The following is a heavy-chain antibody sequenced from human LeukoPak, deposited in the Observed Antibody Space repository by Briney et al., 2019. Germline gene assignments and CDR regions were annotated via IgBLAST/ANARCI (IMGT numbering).Heavy chain of an antibody. CDR3: AKDGLKWWRRGSYFDY. D-gene: IGHD2-21*02. CDR2: ISYDGSNK. CDR1: GFTFSSYG. V-gene: IGHV3-30*18. J-gene: IGHJ4*02. Sequence: GGSLRLSCAASGFTFSSYGMHWVRQAPGKGLEWVAVISYDGSNKYYADSVKGRFTISRDNSKNTLYLQMNSLRAEDTAVYYCAKDGLKWWRRGSYFDYWGQGTLVTVSS.